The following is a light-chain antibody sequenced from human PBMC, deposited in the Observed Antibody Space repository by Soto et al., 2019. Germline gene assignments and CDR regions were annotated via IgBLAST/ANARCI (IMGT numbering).Light chain of an antibody. Sequence: DIQMTQSPSSLSASVGDRVTITCRASQSISNFLTWYQQKPGKAPNLLIYGASSLQSGVPSRFSGSGAGTDFILTITSLQPEDFATYYCQQSYNTPPYTFGQGTRLEIK. CDR2: GAS. CDR1: QSISNF. J-gene: IGKJ2*01. CDR3: QQSYNTPPYT. V-gene: IGKV1-39*01.